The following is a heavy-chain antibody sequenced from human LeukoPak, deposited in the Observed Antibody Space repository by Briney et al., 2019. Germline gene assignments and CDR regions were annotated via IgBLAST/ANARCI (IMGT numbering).Heavy chain of an antibody. J-gene: IGHJ6*03. Sequence: GGSLRLSCAASGFIFSTYGMHWVRQAPGKGLEWVAFIRYDGSNSHYADSVKGRFSISRDTSKNTLYLQMNSLRVEDTAVYHCAKDAGYYYYMDVWGKGTTVTVSS. D-gene: IGHD6-13*01. V-gene: IGHV3-30*02. CDR1: GFIFSTYG. CDR2: IRYDGSNS. CDR3: AKDAGYYYYMDV.